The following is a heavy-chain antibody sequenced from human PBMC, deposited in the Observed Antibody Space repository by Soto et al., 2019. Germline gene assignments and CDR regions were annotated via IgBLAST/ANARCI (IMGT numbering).Heavy chain of an antibody. J-gene: IGHJ5*02. CDR2: ISAYTDDP. Sequence: SVKVSCKASGNTFTNFGVTWVRQAPGQGLEWMGWISAYTDDPNYAQKFQGRVTMTIDTSTSTAYLDLRSLTSDDTAVYYCARVIPGAEAWFDPWGQGTLVTVSS. CDR3: ARVIPGAEAWFDP. D-gene: IGHD2-2*01. CDR1: GNTFTNFG. V-gene: IGHV1-18*01.